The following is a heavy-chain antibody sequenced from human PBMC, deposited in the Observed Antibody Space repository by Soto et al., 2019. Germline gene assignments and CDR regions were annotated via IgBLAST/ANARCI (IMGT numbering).Heavy chain of an antibody. V-gene: IGHV4-39*02. CDR1: GGSISSSSYY. Sequence: QLHLQESVPGLLKPSETLSLTCTVSGGSISSSSYYWGWIRQHPGKRLEWIGSIYYSGSTYYNPSLKSRVNISVATSMSPSSLQLSSVTAADPAMYSRRAPEPTSRWVNYNFYGTHVRGAGTMV. CDR3: RAPEPTSRWVNYNFYGTHV. CDR2: IYYSGST. D-gene: IGHD2-2*01. J-gene: IGHJ6*02.